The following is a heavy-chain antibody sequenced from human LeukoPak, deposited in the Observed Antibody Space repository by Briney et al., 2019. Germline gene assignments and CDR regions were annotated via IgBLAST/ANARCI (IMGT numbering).Heavy chain of an antibody. CDR3: ARGLMVRGVIQGLDFDY. V-gene: IGHV1-18*01. Sequence: GASVKVSCKASGYTFTSYGISWVRQAPGQGLEWMGRISAYNGNTNYAQKLQGRVTMTTDTSTSTAYMELRSLRSDDTAEYYCARGLMVRGVIQGLDFDYCGQGTLVTVSS. CDR2: ISAYNGNT. J-gene: IGHJ4*02. D-gene: IGHD3-10*01. CDR1: GYTFTSYG.